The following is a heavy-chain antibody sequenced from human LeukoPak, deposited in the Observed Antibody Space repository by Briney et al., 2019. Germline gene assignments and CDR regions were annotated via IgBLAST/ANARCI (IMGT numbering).Heavy chain of an antibody. CDR3: ASPQGYSSSWYGFDY. D-gene: IGHD6-13*01. CDR2: IYPSGGST. Sequence: ASVKVSCKASGYTFTSYYMHWMRQAPGQGLEWMGIIYPSGGSTSYAQKFQSRVTTTRDTSTSTVYMEQSSLRSEDTAVYYCASPQGYSSSWYGFDYWGQGTLVTVSS. J-gene: IGHJ4*02. V-gene: IGHV1-46*01. CDR1: GYTFTSYY.